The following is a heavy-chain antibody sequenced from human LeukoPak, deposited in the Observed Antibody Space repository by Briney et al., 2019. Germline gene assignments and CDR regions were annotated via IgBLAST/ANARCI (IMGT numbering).Heavy chain of an antibody. CDR3: ARRGNSSGWYFWFDP. CDR1: GFTFSSYW. Sequence: GGSLRLSCAASGFTFSSYWMNWVRQAPGKGLEWISYISSSGNTIYFADSVKGRFTISRDNAKNSLYLQMNSLRVEDTAVYYCARRGNSSGWYFWFDPWGQGALVTVSS. J-gene: IGHJ5*02. CDR2: ISSSGNTI. V-gene: IGHV3-48*04. D-gene: IGHD6-19*01.